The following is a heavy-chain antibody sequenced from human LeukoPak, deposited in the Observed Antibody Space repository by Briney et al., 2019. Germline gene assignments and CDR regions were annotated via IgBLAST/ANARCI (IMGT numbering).Heavy chain of an antibody. CDR3: ARETTVTHPWYFDL. V-gene: IGHV3-23*01. CDR1: GFTFSSYA. Sequence: PGGSLRLSCAASGFTFSSYAMSWVRQAPGKGLEWVSAISGSGGSTYYADSVKGRFTISRDNSKNMLYLQMNSLRAEDTAVYYCARETTVTHPWYFDLWGRGTLVTVSP. J-gene: IGHJ2*01. CDR2: ISGSGGST. D-gene: IGHD4-17*01.